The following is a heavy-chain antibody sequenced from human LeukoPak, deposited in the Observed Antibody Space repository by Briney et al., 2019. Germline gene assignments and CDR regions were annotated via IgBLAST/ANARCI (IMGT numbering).Heavy chain of an antibody. Sequence: SETLSLTCTVSGGSISSSSYYWSWIRQPAGKGLEWIGRIYTSGSTTYNPSLKSRVTISVHTSKNQFSLKLSSVPAADTAVYYCAGITMVRGGDYWGQGTLVTVSS. CDR1: GGSISSSSYY. CDR3: AGITMVRGGDY. J-gene: IGHJ4*02. D-gene: IGHD3-10*01. V-gene: IGHV4-61*02. CDR2: IYTSGST.